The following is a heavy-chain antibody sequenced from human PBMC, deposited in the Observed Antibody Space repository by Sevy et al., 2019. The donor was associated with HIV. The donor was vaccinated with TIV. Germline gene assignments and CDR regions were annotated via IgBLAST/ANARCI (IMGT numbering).Heavy chain of an antibody. CDR3: TTVRYCSSTSCYPLGWFDP. V-gene: IGHV3-15*01. D-gene: IGHD2-2*01. J-gene: IGHJ5*02. CDR2: IKSKTDGGKT. CDR1: GFTFSNAW. Sequence: GGSLRLSCAASGFTFSNAWMNWVRQAPGKGLEWVGRIKSKTDGGKTDYAAPVKGRFTISRDESKNTLYLQMNSLKTVDTAVYYCTTVRYCSSTSCYPLGWFDPWGQGTLVTVSS.